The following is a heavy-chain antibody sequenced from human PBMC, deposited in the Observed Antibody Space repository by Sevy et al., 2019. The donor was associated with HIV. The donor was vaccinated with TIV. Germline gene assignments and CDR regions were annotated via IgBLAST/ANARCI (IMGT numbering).Heavy chain of an antibody. CDR2: IYPGDSDT. Sequence: GESLKISCNGSGYSFNTYLNGWVRQMPGKGLEWMGIIYPGDSDTRYSPSFQGQVTISADKTISTAYLQWSSLKDSDAAMYYCARRGGSGYSDYWGQGTLVTVSS. V-gene: IGHV5-51*01. CDR3: ARRGGSGYSDY. CDR1: GYSFNTYL. J-gene: IGHJ4*02. D-gene: IGHD3-22*01.